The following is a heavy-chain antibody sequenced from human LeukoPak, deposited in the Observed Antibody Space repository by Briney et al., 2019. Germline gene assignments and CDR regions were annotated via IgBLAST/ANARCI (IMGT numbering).Heavy chain of an antibody. CDR1: GGTFSSYA. CDR3: AREARIAVAGAEFDY. V-gene: IGHV1-69*05. Sequence: SVKVSCKASGGTFSSYAISWARQAPGQGLEWMGRIIPIFGTANYAQKFQGRVTITTDESTSTAYMELSSLRSEDTAVYYCAREARIAVAGAEFDYWGQGTLVTVSS. CDR2: IIPIFGTA. D-gene: IGHD6-19*01. J-gene: IGHJ4*02.